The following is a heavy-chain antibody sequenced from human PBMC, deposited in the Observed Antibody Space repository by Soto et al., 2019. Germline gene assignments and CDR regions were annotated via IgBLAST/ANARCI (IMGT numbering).Heavy chain of an antibody. D-gene: IGHD3-22*01. CDR1: GFPFTSFA. J-gene: IGHJ4*02. CDR3: AKGFPRLQYDTNGWEN. Sequence: EVQLWDSGGGLVQPGGSLRLSCAASGFPFTSFAMCWLRQAPGKGLEWVSYISANGVATSYADSVKGRFTTSRDNSKNVLYLQLNSLRAEDTAVYYSAKGFPRLQYDTNGWENWGQGTLVTVSS. V-gene: IGHV3-23*01. CDR2: ISANGVAT.